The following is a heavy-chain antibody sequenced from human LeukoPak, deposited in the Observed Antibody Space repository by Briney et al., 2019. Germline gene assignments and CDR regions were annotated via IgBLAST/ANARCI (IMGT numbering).Heavy chain of an antibody. D-gene: IGHD3-10*01. CDR3: AKGSSPDYYGSGRFDS. V-gene: IGHV3-23*01. J-gene: IGHJ5*01. CDR1: GFTFSNYV. CDR2: ISGSGGST. Sequence: GGSLRLSCAASGFTFSNYVMSWVRRAPEKGLQWVSSISGSGGSTYYADSVKGRFTISRDSSKNTVYLQMNSLRAEDTAVYFCAKGSSPDYYGSGRFDSWARESWSPSPQ.